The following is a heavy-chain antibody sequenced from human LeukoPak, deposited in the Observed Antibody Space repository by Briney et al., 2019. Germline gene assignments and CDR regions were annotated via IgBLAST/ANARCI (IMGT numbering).Heavy chain of an antibody. J-gene: IGHJ4*02. Sequence: ASETLSLTCTVSGGSISSSSYYWGWIRQPPGKGLEWIGSIYYSGSTYYNPSLKSRVTISVDTSKNQFSLKLSSVTAADTAVYYCARITYYYDSSGYYYPFPFDYWGQETLVTVSS. D-gene: IGHD3-22*01. CDR1: GGSISSSSYY. CDR2: IYYSGST. V-gene: IGHV4-39*07. CDR3: ARITYYYDSSGYYYPFPFDY.